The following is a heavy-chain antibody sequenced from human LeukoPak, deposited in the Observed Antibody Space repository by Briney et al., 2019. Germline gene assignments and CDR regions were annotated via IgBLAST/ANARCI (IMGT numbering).Heavy chain of an antibody. J-gene: IGHJ4*02. CDR3: VSAYRGGDCYHSLLAN. D-gene: IGHD2-21*02. CDR2: IYHSGSS. CDR1: GVSMGSGGYS. Sequence: PSETLSLTCAVSGVSMGSGGYSWSWVRLPPGKGLEWIGYIYHSGSSSYNPSLKSRVTIPMDRFKNQFPLRLTSVTAADTAVYYCVSAYRGGDCYHSLLANWGQGILVTVSS. V-gene: IGHV4-30-2*01.